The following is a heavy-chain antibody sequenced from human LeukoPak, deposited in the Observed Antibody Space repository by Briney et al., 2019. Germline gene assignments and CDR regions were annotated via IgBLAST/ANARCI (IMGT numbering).Heavy chain of an antibody. V-gene: IGHV3-23*01. Sequence: GGSLRLSCAASGFTFSSYAMSWVRQTPGKGLEWVSSITSSGGSAFYADSVKGRFTFSRDNSKNTLFLQINSLRVEDTAVYYCATDRGTHGWSGEDYFDYWGQGTLVTVSS. D-gene: IGHD3-10*01. J-gene: IGHJ4*02. CDR3: ATDRGTHGWSGEDYFDY. CDR1: GFTFSSYA. CDR2: ITSSGGSA.